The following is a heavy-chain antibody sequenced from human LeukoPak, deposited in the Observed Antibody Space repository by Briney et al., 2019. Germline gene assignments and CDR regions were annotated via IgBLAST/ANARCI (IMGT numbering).Heavy chain of an antibody. CDR1: GYSVSSNSPA. V-gene: IGHV6-1*01. CDR2: TYYWYKWYN. J-gene: IGHJ3*02. CDR3: ARWAAAGSRAFDI. D-gene: IGHD6-13*01. Sequence: SQTLSLPCAISGYSVSSNSPAWNWITQSPSRGVGWLGRTYYWYKWYNDYAVSVKSRITINPDTSKNQFSLQLNSVTPEDTAVYYCARWAAAGSRAFDIWGQGTMVTVSS.